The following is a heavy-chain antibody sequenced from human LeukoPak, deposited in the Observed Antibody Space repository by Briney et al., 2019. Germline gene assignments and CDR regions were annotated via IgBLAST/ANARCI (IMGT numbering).Heavy chain of an antibody. CDR3: ASTNHYYGSGAYDYYFDY. CDR1: GFTFSSYS. Sequence: GGSLRLSCATSGFTFSSYSMNWVRQAPGTGLEWVSSISSGSDYIYYADSVKGRFTISRDNAKNSVYLQMTSLRAEDTAVYYCASTNHYYGSGAYDYYFDYWGQGTLLTVSS. V-gene: IGHV3-21*01. J-gene: IGHJ4*02. D-gene: IGHD3-10*01. CDR2: ISSGSDYI.